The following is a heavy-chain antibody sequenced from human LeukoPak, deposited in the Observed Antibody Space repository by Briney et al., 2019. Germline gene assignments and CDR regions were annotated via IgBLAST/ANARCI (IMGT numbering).Heavy chain of an antibody. Sequence: GGSLRLSCAASGFTFSSYEMNWVRQAPGKGLEWVSYISSSGSTIYYADSVEGRFTISRDDAKNSLYLQMNSLRAEDTAVYYCAELGITMIGGVWGKGTTVTISS. CDR3: AELGITMIGGV. CDR1: GFTFSSYE. V-gene: IGHV3-48*03. D-gene: IGHD3-10*02. CDR2: ISSSGSTI. J-gene: IGHJ6*04.